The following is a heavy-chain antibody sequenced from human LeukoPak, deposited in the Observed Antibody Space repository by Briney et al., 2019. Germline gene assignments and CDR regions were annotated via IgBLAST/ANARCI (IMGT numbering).Heavy chain of an antibody. CDR1: GFTFSSYA. V-gene: IGHV3-23*01. J-gene: IGHJ4*02. CDR3: AKGSDYGDYVTGDY. CDR2: ISGSGGST. D-gene: IGHD4-17*01. Sequence: GGSLRLSCAASGFTFSSYAMSWVRQAPGKGLEWVSAISGSGGSTYYADSVKGRFTISRDNSKNTLYLQMNSLRAEDTAVYYCAKGSDYGDYVTGDYWGQGTLVTVSS.